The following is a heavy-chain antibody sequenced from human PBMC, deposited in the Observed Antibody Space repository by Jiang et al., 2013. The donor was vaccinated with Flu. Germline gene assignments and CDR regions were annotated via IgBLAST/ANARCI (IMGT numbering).Heavy chain of an antibody. D-gene: IGHD4-17*01. V-gene: IGHV4-31*02. CDR2: ISSSGRA. J-gene: IGHJ3*02. Sequence: KGLEWIGYISSSGRAYYNPSLKSRVTISVDTSKKQFSLRLSSVTAADTAVYYCARDQADYGDDAFDIWGQGTVVTVSS. CDR3: ARDQADYGDDAFDI.